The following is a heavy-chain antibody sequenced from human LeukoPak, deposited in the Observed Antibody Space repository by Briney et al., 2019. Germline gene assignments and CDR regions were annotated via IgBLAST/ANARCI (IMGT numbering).Heavy chain of an antibody. CDR1: GFSVRTTY. D-gene: IGHD1-26*01. CDR3: ARSGRGGAFDI. V-gene: IGHV3-53*01. J-gene: IGHJ3*02. CDR2: LYTGGGT. Sequence: PGGSLRLSCTASGFSVRTTYMSWVRQAPGKGLEWVSVLYTGGGTDHADSVKGRFTISRDNSKNTLYLQMNSLRAEDTAVYYCARSGRGGAFDIWGQGTMVTVSS.